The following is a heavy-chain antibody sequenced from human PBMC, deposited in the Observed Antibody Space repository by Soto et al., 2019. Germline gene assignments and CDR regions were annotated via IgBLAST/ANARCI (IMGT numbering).Heavy chain of an antibody. CDR3: AKLPRISLGWHFDL. CDR2: IFHSGDT. CDR1: GGSIDTSDYY. J-gene: IGHJ2*01. V-gene: IGHV4-30-4*01. Sequence: QVQLQEPGPGLVKPSQTLSLACTVSGGSIDTSDYYWSWLRQQPGKCLEWMGYIFHSGDTYYIPSLLSRLDFSVDTSKNMYSLRLTSVTVAVKDLYFCAKLPRISLGWHFDLWGRGTLVTVSS. D-gene: IGHD7-27*01.